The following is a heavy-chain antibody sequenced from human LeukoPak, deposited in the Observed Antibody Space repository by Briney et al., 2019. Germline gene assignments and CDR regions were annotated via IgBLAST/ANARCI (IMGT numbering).Heavy chain of an antibody. D-gene: IGHD4-23*01. V-gene: IGHV1-69*05. CDR2: IIPIFGTA. CDR1: GGTFSSYA. CDR3: ARGDYGGSYFQH. J-gene: IGHJ1*01. Sequence: SVKVSCKASGGTFSSYAISWVRQAPGQGLEWMGRIIPIFGTANYAQKFQGRVTITTDESTSTAYMELSSLRSEDTAVYYCARGDYGGSYFQHWGQGTLVTVSS.